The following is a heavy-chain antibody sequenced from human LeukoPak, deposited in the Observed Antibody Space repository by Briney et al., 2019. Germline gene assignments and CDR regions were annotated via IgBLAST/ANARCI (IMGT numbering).Heavy chain of an antibody. Sequence: GRSLRLSCAASGFTFSSFGMHWVRKPPGKGLEWVAVIWYHGNEIHYVDCVKGRFTISRDNLSNTLYLQMNSLRAEDSAVYYCVRGSGGNGYGYWGDNWGQGTLVTVSS. D-gene: IGHD5-12*01. CDR2: IWYHGNEI. J-gene: IGHJ4*02. CDR3: VRGSGGNGYGYWGDN. CDR1: GFTFSSFG. V-gene: IGHV3-33*01.